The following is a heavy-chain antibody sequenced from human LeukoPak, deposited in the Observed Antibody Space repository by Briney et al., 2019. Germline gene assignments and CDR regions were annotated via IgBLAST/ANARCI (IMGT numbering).Heavy chain of an antibody. CDR3: ARAIAAAGTENWFDP. CDR2: ISAYNGNT. V-gene: IGHV1-18*01. Sequence: ASVKVSCKASGGTFSSYAISWVRQAPGQGLEWMGGISAYNGNTNYAQKLQGRVTMTTDTSTSTAYMELRSLRSDDTAVYYCARAIAAAGTENWFDPWGQGTLVTVSS. CDR1: GGTFSSYA. D-gene: IGHD6-13*01. J-gene: IGHJ5*02.